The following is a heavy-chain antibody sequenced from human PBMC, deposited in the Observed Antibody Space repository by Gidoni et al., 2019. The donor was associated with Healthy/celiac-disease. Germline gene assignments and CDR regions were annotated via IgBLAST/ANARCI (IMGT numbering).Heavy chain of an antibody. CDR3: ARGHPKITMIVVVEIDY. D-gene: IGHD3-22*01. CDR2: ISYDGSNK. J-gene: IGHJ4*02. CDR1: GFTFISSA. Sequence: QVQLVASGGGVVQPGRSLRLSCAASGFTFISSAMHWVRQAPGKGLEWVAVISYDGSNKYYADSGKGRFTISRDNSKNTLYLQMNSLRAEDTAVYYCARGHPKITMIVVVEIDYWGQGTLVTVSS. V-gene: IGHV3-30-3*01.